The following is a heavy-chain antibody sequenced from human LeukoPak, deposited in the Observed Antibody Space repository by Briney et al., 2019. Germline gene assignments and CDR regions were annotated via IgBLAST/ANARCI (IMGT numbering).Heavy chain of an antibody. CDR2: IYHSGST. CDR3: ARREQLRYYGMDV. D-gene: IGHD6-13*01. Sequence: SQTLSLTCAVAGGSISSGGYSWSWIRQPPGKGLEWIGYIYHSGSTYYHPSLKSRVTISVDRSKNQFSLKLSSVTAADTAVYYCARREQLRYYGMDVWGQGTTVTVSS. J-gene: IGHJ6*02. V-gene: IGHV4-30-2*01. CDR1: GGSISSGGYS.